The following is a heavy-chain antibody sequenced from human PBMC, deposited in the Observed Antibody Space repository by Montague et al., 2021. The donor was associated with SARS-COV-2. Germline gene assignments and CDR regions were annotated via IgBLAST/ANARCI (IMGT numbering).Heavy chain of an antibody. J-gene: IGHJ4*02. CDR1: GASISSSY. Sequence: SETLSLTCTVSGASISSSYWGWIRQTAGKGLEWIGRIDTSGSPTYNPSLKSRVTMSLDTSNNQFSLKVNSVIAADTAMYFCAEDGRRLYTYGSLDYWGQGILVTVSS. CDR3: AEDGRRLYTYGSLDY. D-gene: IGHD5-18*01. V-gene: IGHV4-4*07. CDR2: IDTSGSP.